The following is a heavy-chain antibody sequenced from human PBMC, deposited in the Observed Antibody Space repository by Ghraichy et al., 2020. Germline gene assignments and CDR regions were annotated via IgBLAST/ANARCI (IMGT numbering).Heavy chain of an antibody. CDR1: GGTFSSYA. J-gene: IGHJ6*02. V-gene: IGHV1-69*13. Sequence: SVKVSCKASGGTFSSYAISWVRQAPGQGLEWMGGIIPIFGTANYAQKFQGRVTITADESTSTAYMELSSLRSEDTAVYYCARARSYSSSWPTPRVDYGMDVWGQGTTVTVSS. CDR2: IIPIFGTA. CDR3: ARARSYSSSWPTPRVDYGMDV. D-gene: IGHD6-13*01.